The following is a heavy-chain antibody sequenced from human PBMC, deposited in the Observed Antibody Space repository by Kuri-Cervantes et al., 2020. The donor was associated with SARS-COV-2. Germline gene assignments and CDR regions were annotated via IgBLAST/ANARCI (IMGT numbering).Heavy chain of an antibody. CDR2: IRSKAYGGTT. V-gene: IGHV3-49*04. D-gene: IGHD6-19*01. Sequence: GGSLRLSCTASGFTFGDYAMSWVRQAPGKGLEWVGFIRSKAYGGTTEYAASVKGRFTISRDDSKSIAYLQMNSLKTEDTAVYYCARDLAGRGQWLVSWGQGTLVTVSS. CDR3: ARDLAGRGQWLVS. CDR1: GFTFGDYA. J-gene: IGHJ4*02.